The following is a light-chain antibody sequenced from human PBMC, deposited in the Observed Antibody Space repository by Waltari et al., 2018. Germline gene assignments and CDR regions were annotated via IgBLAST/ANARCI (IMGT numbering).Light chain of an antibody. J-gene: IGKJ3*01. CDR1: QDITKW. Sequence: DIQMTQSPSTLSASVGDRVTIKCRASQDITKWLAWYQQKPGEAPKLLIYKTSTLETGVPSRFSGRGSGTEFTLTISSLQPDDFATYYCQQYHSFSTFGPGTVVDIK. CDR3: QQYHSFST. CDR2: KTS. V-gene: IGKV1-5*03.